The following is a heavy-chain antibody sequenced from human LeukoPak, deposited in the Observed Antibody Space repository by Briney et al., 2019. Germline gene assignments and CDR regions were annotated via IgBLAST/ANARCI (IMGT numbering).Heavy chain of an antibody. CDR3: AKIEDEMITFGGVIVLDAFDI. CDR2: ISYDGSNK. D-gene: IGHD3-16*02. J-gene: IGHJ3*02. Sequence: PGGSLRLSCAASGFTFSSYGMHWVRQAPGKGLEWVAVISYDGSNKYYADSVKGRFTISRDNSKNTLYLQMNSLRAEDTAVYYCAKIEDEMITFGGVIVLDAFDIWGQGTMVTVSS. CDR1: GFTFSSYG. V-gene: IGHV3-30*18.